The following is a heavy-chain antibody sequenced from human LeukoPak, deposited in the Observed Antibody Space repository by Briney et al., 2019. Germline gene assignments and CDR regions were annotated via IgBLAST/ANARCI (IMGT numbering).Heavy chain of an antibody. CDR2: ISYDGSNK. V-gene: IGHV3-30*04. CDR3: ARPSGSITMVREGFDY. CDR1: GFTFSSYA. J-gene: IGHJ4*02. D-gene: IGHD3-10*01. Sequence: GRSLRLSCAASGFTFSSYAMHWVRQAPAKGLEWVAVISYDGSNKYYADSVKGRFTISRDNSKNTLYLQMNSLRAEDTAVYYCARPSGSITMVREGFDYWGQGTLVTVSS.